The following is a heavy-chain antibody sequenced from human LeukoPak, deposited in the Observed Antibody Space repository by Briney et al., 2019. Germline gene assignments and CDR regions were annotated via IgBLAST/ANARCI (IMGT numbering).Heavy chain of an antibody. D-gene: IGHD5-24*01. V-gene: IGHV1-2*04. J-gene: IGHJ4*02. Sequence: GASVKVSCKASGYTFTGYYMHWVRQAPGQGLEWMGWINPNSGGTNYAQKFQGWVTMTRDTSIGTAYMELSRLRSDDTAVYYCARESDRDGYSYYSYWGQGTLVTVSS. CDR2: INPNSGGT. CDR3: ARESDRDGYSYYSY. CDR1: GYTFTGYY.